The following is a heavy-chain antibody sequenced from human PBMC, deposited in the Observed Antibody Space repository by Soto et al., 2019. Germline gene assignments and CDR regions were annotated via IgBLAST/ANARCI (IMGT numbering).Heavy chain of an antibody. CDR3: SYYYDSNGFYFDF. Sequence: ASVKVSCKASGYTFTSYYMHWVRQAPGQGLEWMGKINPSGGSTSYAQKFQGRVTMTRDTSTSTVYMELSSLRFEDTAVYYCSYYYDSNGFYFDFWGQGSLVTVSS. J-gene: IGHJ4*02. D-gene: IGHD3-22*01. CDR1: GYTFTSYY. CDR2: INPSGGST. V-gene: IGHV1-46*01.